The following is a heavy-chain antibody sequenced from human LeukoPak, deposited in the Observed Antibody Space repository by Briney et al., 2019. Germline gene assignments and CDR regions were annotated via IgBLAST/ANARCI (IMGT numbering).Heavy chain of an antibody. V-gene: IGHV4-59*11. D-gene: IGHD3-22*01. J-gene: IGHJ5*02. CDR3: ARDSSGYNWFDP. CDR2: VYSSGST. CDR1: GASISGHY. Sequence: PSETLSLTCTVSGASISGHYWIWIRQPPGRGLEWIGYVYSSGSTNYNPSLKSRVTMSVDTSKNQFSLQLSSVTAADTAVYYCARDSSGYNWFDPWGQGTLVTVSS.